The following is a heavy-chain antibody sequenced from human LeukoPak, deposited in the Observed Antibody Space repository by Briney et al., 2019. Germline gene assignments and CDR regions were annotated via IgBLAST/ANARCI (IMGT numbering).Heavy chain of an antibody. D-gene: IGHD3-3*01. J-gene: IGHJ6*03. V-gene: IGHV4-39*01. CDR1: GGSISSSSYY. CDR2: IYYSGST. CDR3: ARTSYDFWSGYYNSYYYYYMDV. Sequence: SETPSLTCTVSGGSISSSSYYWGWIRQPPGKGLEWIGSIYYSGSTYYNPSLKSRVTISVDTSKNQFSLKLSSVTAADTAVYYCARTSYDFWSGYYNSYYYYYMDVWGKGTTVTVSS.